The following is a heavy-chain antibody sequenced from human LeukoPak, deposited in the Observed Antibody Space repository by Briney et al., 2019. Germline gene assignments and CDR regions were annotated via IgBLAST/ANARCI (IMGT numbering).Heavy chain of an antibody. V-gene: IGHV3-21*01. Sequence: RTGGSLRLSCAASGFTFSSYNMNWVRQAPGKGLEWVSSITSSRSYIHYADSVKGRFTISRDNAKNSLYLQMNSLRAEDTAVYYCARGGYNWNNCLDYWGQGTLVTVSS. CDR3: ARGGYNWNNCLDY. J-gene: IGHJ4*02. CDR2: ITSSRSYI. D-gene: IGHD1/OR15-1a*01. CDR1: GFTFSSYN.